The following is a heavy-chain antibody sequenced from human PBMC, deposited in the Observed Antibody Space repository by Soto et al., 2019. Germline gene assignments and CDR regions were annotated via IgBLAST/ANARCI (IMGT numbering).Heavy chain of an antibody. CDR3: AREGGGLGLDF. CDR1: GFTFSRYD. Sequence: QVQLVEAGGGVVQPGRSLRLSCVASGFTFSRYDMHWVRQARGKGLEWVAVISSGGRNIYYKDSVKGRFSISRENSKNTLNLQMNDLGRDDTGIYFCAREGGGLGLDFWVQGTLINVFS. D-gene: IGHD7-27*01. CDR2: ISSGGRNI. V-gene: IGHV3-30*04. J-gene: IGHJ4*02.